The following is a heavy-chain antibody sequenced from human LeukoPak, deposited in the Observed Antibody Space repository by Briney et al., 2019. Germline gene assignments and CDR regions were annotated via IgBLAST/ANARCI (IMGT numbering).Heavy chain of an antibody. CDR3: ARDHSETAFDI. V-gene: IGHV4-59*01. Sequence: SETLSLTCTVPGGSITSYYWSWIRQPPGKGLEWIGHIYYSGSTNYNPSLKSRVTISVDTSKNQFSLKLSSVTAADTAVYYCARDHSETAFDIWGQGTMVTVSS. J-gene: IGHJ3*02. CDR1: GGSITSYY. CDR2: IYYSGST.